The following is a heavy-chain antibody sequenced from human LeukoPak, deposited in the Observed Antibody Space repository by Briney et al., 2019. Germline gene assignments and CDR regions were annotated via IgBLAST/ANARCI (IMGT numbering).Heavy chain of an antibody. J-gene: IGHJ4*02. CDR3: ARVSYCGGDCYSGFDY. D-gene: IGHD2-21*02. CDR1: GGTFSSYA. Sequence: SVKVSCKAPGGTFSSYAISWVRQAPGQGLEWMGGIIPIFGTANYAQKFQGRVTITADESTSTAYMELSSLRSEDTAVYYCARVSYCGGDCYSGFDYWGQGTLVTVSS. CDR2: IIPIFGTA. V-gene: IGHV1-69*13.